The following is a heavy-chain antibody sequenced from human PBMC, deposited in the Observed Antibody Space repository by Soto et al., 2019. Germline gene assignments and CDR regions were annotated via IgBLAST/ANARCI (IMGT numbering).Heavy chain of an antibody. CDR3: AKDVSSRRWFDP. Sequence: SETLSLTCAVSGASIRSYHWSWIRQPAGKGLEWIGRMQHTGNTNYNPSLKSRVTMSVDTSKNQISLKMTSVTAADTAVYFCAKDVSSRRWFDPWSQGILVTVSS. CDR2: MQHTGNT. D-gene: IGHD3-16*01. V-gene: IGHV4-4*07. J-gene: IGHJ5*02. CDR1: GASIRSYH.